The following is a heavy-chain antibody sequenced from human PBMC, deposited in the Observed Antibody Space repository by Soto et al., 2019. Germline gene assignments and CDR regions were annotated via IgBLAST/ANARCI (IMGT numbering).Heavy chain of an antibody. CDR1: GYTFTSYG. V-gene: IGHV1-18*01. J-gene: IGHJ6*03. D-gene: IGHD2-2*01. CDR2: ISAYNGNT. Sequence: ASVKVSCKASGYTFTSYGISWVRQAPGQGLEWMGWISAYNGNTNYAQKLQGRVTMTTDTSTSTAYMELRSLRSDDTAVYYCATVYCSSTSCLSASYGSGDYYYMDVWGKGTTVTVSS. CDR3: ATVYCSSTSCLSASYGSGDYYYMDV.